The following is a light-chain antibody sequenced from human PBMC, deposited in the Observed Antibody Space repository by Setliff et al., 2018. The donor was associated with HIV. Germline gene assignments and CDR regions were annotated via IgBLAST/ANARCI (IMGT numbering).Light chain of an antibody. V-gene: IGLV2-18*02. CDR1: SSDVGNYNR. CDR3: SSYTSIITFV. J-gene: IGLJ1*01. CDR2: EVS. Sequence: ALAQPPSVSGSPGQSVTISCTGTSSDVGNYNRVSWYQQPPGAAPKLIIYEVSNRPSGVPDRFSGSKSGNTASLTISGLQAEDEALYFCSSYTSIITFVFGTGTKVTVL.